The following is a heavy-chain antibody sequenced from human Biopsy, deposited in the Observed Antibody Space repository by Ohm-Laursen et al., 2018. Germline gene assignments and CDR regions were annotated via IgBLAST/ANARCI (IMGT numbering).Heavy chain of an antibody. J-gene: IGHJ4*02. V-gene: IGHV2-70*04. D-gene: IGHD1-1*01. CDR2: IDWDDDE. CDR1: GFSLRSSGMR. CDR3: ARHRAGNFGALEY. Sequence: TQTLTLTGTFSGFSLRSSGMRMSWVRQPPGKALEWLARIDWDDDEFYSPSLRARLTVSKDTSKNQVVLTLTNMGPVDTATYYCARHRAGNFGALEYWGRGILVTASS.